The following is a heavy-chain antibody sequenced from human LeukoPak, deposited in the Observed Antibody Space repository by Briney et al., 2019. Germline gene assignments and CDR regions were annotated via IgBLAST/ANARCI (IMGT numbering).Heavy chain of an antibody. Sequence: GGSLRLSCAASGFTFSSYWMSWVRQAPGKGLEWVSSISSSSSYIYYADSVKGRFTISRDNAKNSLYLQMNSLRAEDTAVYYCARTLGVDTAMVSGYWGQGTLVTVSS. D-gene: IGHD5-18*01. CDR3: ARTLGVDTAMVSGY. CDR2: ISSSSSYI. J-gene: IGHJ4*02. CDR1: GFTFSSYW. V-gene: IGHV3-21*01.